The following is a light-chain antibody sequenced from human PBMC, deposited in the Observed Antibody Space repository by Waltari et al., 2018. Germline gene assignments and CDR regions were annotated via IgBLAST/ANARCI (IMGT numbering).Light chain of an antibody. CDR1: QSVSSY. CDR3: QQRRNWPPLT. CDR2: GAS. Sequence: EIVLTQSPATLSLSPGARATLSCRASQSVSSYLAWYQQKPGQAPRLLIYGASNRATGIPARFSGSGAGTDFTLTISSLGPEDFAVYYCQQRRNWPPLTFGGGNKVEIK. J-gene: IGKJ4*01. V-gene: IGKV3-11*01.